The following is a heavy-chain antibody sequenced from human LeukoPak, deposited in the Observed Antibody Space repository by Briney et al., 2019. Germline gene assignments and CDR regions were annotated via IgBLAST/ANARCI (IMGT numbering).Heavy chain of an antibody. Sequence: PGGSLRLSCLTSGFTLSTNAVSWVRQAPGKGLEWISGISGSGASTYYADSVKGRFTISRDDSRNTLYLQMNSLRGDDTAVYYCATSPPLYSSGWFMTFDYWGQETLVTVSS. V-gene: IGHV3-23*01. CDR1: GFTLSTNA. CDR3: ATSPPLYSSGWFMTFDY. D-gene: IGHD6-19*01. J-gene: IGHJ4*02. CDR2: ISGSGAST.